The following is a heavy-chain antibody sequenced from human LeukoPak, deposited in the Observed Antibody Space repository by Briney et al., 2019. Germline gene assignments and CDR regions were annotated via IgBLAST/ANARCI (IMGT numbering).Heavy chain of an antibody. CDR3: ARAYYDFWSGPYYFDY. CDR1: GVSMSSDTYY. V-gene: IGHV4-39*07. J-gene: IGHJ4*02. D-gene: IGHD3-3*01. CDR2: IYYSGNT. Sequence: SETLSLTCTVSGVSMSSDTYYWGWIRQPPGKGLEWIASIYYSGNTYYNPSLKSRVTISVDTSKNQFSLKLSSVTAADTAVYYCARAYYDFWSGPYYFDYWGQGTLVTVSS.